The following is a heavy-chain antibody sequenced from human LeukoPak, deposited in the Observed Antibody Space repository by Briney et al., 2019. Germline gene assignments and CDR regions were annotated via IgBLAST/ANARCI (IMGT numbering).Heavy chain of an antibody. D-gene: IGHD1-26*01. Sequence: SETLSLTCTVSGGSIRSYYWSWIRQPPGKGLEWIGHIYYSGSTNYNPSLKSRVTMSVDTSKNQFSLKLSSVTAADTAVYYCAREREDYMDVWGKGTTVTVSS. J-gene: IGHJ6*03. CDR3: AREREDYMDV. V-gene: IGHV4-59*12. CDR1: GGSIRSYY. CDR2: IYYSGST.